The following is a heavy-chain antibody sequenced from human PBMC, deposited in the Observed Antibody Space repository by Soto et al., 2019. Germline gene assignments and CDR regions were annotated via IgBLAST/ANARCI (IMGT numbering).Heavy chain of an antibody. D-gene: IGHD2-21*02. Sequence: QITLKESGPTLVEPTQTLTLTCTFSGFSLSTGGMGVGWIRQPPGKALEWLALIYWDGDRRYRPSLMSRLTIAKDPSKNQVVLTMTNMDPVDTATYYCVHSRCGGDCLQSYSSHYYYGMDIWGQGTTVTVSS. V-gene: IGHV2-5*02. CDR1: GFSLSTGGMG. CDR2: IYWDGDR. J-gene: IGHJ6*02. CDR3: VHSRCGGDCLQSYSSHYYYGMDI.